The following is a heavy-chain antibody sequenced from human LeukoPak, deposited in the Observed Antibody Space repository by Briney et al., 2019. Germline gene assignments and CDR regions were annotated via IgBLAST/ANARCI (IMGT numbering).Heavy chain of an antibody. CDR1: GYTFTSYG. Sequence: ASVKVSCKASGYTFTSYGISWVRQAPGQGLEWMGWISAYNGNTNYAQKLQGRVTMTTDTSTSTAYMELRSLRSDDTAVYYCAKDWGYGDYGSIDYWGQGTLVTVSS. CDR3: AKDWGYGDYGSIDY. J-gene: IGHJ4*02. D-gene: IGHD4-17*01. V-gene: IGHV1-18*01. CDR2: ISAYNGNT.